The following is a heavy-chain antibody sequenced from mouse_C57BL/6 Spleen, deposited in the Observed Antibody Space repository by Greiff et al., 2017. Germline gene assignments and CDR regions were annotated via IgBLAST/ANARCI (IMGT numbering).Heavy chain of an antibody. V-gene: IGHV14-2*01. J-gene: IGHJ2*01. Sequence: EVQLQQSGAELVKPGASVKLSCTASGFNIKDYYMHWVKQRTEQGLEWIGRIDPEDGETKYAPKFQGKATLTADTSSNTAYLQLSSLTSEDTAVYYCALARTVVAGDYWGQGTTLTVSS. CDR3: ALARTVVAGDY. CDR2: IDPEDGET. CDR1: GFNIKDYY. D-gene: IGHD1-1*01.